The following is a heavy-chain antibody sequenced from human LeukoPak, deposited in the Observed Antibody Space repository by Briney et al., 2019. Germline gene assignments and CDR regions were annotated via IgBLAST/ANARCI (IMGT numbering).Heavy chain of an antibody. CDR1: GYSFPTYW. CDR3: ARHLGGLLTATRY. V-gene: IGHV5-51*01. Sequence: GESLKISCQGSGYSFPTYWIGWVRQMPGKGLEWMGSIYPGDSDTRYNPSFQGQVTISADKSINTASLQWSSLKASDTAMYYCARHLGGLLTATRYWGLGTLVTVSS. CDR2: IYPGDSDT. J-gene: IGHJ4*02. D-gene: IGHD2-15*01.